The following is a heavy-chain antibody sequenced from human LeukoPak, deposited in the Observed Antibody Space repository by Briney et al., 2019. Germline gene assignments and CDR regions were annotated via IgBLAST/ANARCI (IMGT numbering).Heavy chain of an antibody. Sequence: GGSLRLSCAASGFTFSSYAMSWVRQAPGKGLEWVSAISGSGGNTYYADSVKGRFTISRDNSKNTLYLQMNSLRAEDTAVYYCAKGTNYYDSSGYLGDWGQGTLVTVSS. J-gene: IGHJ4*02. D-gene: IGHD3-22*01. CDR1: GFTFSSYA. CDR3: AKGTNYYDSSGYLGD. V-gene: IGHV3-23*01. CDR2: ISGSGGNT.